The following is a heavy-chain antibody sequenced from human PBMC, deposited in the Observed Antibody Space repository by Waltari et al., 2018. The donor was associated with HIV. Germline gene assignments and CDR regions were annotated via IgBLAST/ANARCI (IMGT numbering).Heavy chain of an antibody. CDR1: GGSFSGYY. Sequence: QVQLQQWGAGLLKPSENLSLTCAVYGGSFSGYYWSSFRQHPGKGLEWIGEINHSGSTNYNPSLKSRVTISVDTSKNQFSLKLSSVTAADTAVYYCARGNVDTAMVAHFDYWGQGTLVTVSS. D-gene: IGHD5-18*01. V-gene: IGHV4-34*01. CDR3: ARGNVDTAMVAHFDY. J-gene: IGHJ4*02. CDR2: INHSGST.